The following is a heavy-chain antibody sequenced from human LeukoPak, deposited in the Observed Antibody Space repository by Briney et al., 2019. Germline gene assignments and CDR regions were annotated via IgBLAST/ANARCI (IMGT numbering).Heavy chain of an antibody. V-gene: IGHV3-74*01. J-gene: IGHJ4*02. CDR2: INTDGSTT. CDR1: GFTFSSYS. Sequence: PGGSLSLSFAASGFTFSSYSMNWVRQAPGKGLEWVSRINTDGSTTTYADSVKGRFTISRDNANNTPYLQMNSLRAEDTAMYYCARGKSAGIWGQGTLVTVSS. CDR3: ARGKSAGI.